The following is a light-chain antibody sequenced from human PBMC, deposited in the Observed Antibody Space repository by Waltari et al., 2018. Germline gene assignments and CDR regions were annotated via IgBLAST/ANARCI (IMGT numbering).Light chain of an antibody. CDR3: QHYVRLPVT. CDR1: QSFSRA. Sequence: CRASQSFSRALAWYQQKPGQAPRLLIYAASSRATGIPDRFSGSGSGTDFSLTISRLEPEDFAVYYCQHYVRLPVTFGQGTKVEIK. CDR2: AAS. J-gene: IGKJ1*01. V-gene: IGKV3-20*01.